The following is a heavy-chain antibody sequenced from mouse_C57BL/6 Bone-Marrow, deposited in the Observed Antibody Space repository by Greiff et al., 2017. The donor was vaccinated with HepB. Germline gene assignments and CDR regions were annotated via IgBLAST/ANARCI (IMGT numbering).Heavy chain of an antibody. Sequence: EVQLQQSGPVLVKPGASVKMSCKASGYTFTDYYMNWVKQSHGKSLEWIGVINPYNGGTSYNQKFKGKATLTVDKSSSTAYMELNSLTSEDSAVYYCARPPNYYGSRVPAMDYWGQGTSVTVSS. CDR2: INPYNGGT. D-gene: IGHD1-1*01. CDR1: GYTFTDYY. V-gene: IGHV1-19*01. J-gene: IGHJ4*01. CDR3: ARPPNYYGSRVPAMDY.